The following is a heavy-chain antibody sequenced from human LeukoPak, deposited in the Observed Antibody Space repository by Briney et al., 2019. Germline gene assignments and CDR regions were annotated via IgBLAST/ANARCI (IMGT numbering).Heavy chain of an antibody. CDR2: IRYDGSNK. Sequence: HPGGSLRLSCAASGFTFSSYGMHWVRQAPGKGLEWVAFIRYDGSNKYYADSVKGRFTISRDNSKNTLYLQMNSLRAEDTAVYYCAKFLYPRYCSGGSCPLAAFDIWGQGTMVTVSS. CDR1: GFTFSSYG. CDR3: AKFLYPRYCSGGSCPLAAFDI. V-gene: IGHV3-30*02. D-gene: IGHD2-15*01. J-gene: IGHJ3*02.